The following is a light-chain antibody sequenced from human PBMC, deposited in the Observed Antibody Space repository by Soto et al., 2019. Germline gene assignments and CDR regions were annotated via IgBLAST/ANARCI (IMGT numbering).Light chain of an antibody. Sequence: DIQMTQSPSSLSASVGDRVTITCRASQGISNYLAWYQQKPGKVPKLLIYAASTLQSGVPSRFSGSGSGTDFTLTIFSLQPEDVATYYCQKYNSAPPTFGQGTKVDIK. CDR3: QKYNSAPPT. CDR1: QGISNY. V-gene: IGKV1-27*01. CDR2: AAS. J-gene: IGKJ1*01.